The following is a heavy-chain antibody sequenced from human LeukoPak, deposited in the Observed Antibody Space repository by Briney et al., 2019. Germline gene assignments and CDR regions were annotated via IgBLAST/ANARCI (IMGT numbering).Heavy chain of an antibody. J-gene: IGHJ4*02. Sequence: SETLCLTCTVSGVTLSSYYWSWVRQPPGKGLEWVGDIYYSGSTTYNPYPKNRVTISVDTSKNQFSLKLSSVTAANTAVYYRGRGPRVYCSGGSCYEFDYWGRGTLVSVCS. CDR1: GVTLSSYY. CDR3: GRGPRVYCSGGSCYEFDY. D-gene: IGHD2-15*01. CDR2: IYYSGST. V-gene: IGHV4-59*01.